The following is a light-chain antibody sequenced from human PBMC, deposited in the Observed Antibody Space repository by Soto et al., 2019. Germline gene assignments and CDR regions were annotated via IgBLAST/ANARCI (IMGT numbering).Light chain of an antibody. J-gene: IGKJ4*01. V-gene: IGKV3-11*01. CDR2: GAS. Sequence: EIVLTQSPATLSLSPGERATLSCRASQSISSHLACYQQKPGQAPRLLIYGASNRATGIPARFSGSGSGTDVTLTISSLAPEYFAVYYFQQRINWPLTFGGGTKVEIK. CDR1: QSISSH. CDR3: QQRINWPLT.